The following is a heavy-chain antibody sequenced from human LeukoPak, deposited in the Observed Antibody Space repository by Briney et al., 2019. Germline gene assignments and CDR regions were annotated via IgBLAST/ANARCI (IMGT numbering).Heavy chain of an antibody. J-gene: IGHJ4*02. D-gene: IGHD3-10*01. V-gene: IGHV4-38-2*01. CDR1: GYSISSGYY. CDR3: ARRVFPDYFDY. CDR2: LYQSGST. Sequence: PSETLSLTCAVSGYSISSGYYWGWIRQPPGKGLEWIGSLYQSGSTNYNPSLKSRVTISVDTSKNQFSVNLSSVTAADTAVYYCARRVFPDYFDYWGQGTLVTVSS.